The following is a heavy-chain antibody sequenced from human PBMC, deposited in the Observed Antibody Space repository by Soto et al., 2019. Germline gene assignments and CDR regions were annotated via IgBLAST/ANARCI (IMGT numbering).Heavy chain of an antibody. V-gene: IGHV4-39*01. D-gene: IGHD3-22*01. Sequence: PSETLSLTCTVSGGSISSSSYYWGWIRQPPGKGLEWIGSIYYSGSTYYNPSLKSRVTISVDTSKNQFSLKLSSVTAADTVVYYCARFSDYYDSSGYYSFDPWGQGTLVTVSS. CDR3: ARFSDYYDSSGYYSFDP. CDR2: IYYSGST. J-gene: IGHJ5*02. CDR1: GGSISSSSYY.